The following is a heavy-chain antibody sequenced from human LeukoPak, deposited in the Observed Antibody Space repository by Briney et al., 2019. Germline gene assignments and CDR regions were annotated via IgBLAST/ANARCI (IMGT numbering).Heavy chain of an antibody. J-gene: IGHJ4*02. V-gene: IGHV1-2*02. Sequence: ASVKVSCKASGYTFTDYYMHWVRQAPGQGLEWMGWINPNSGGTNYAQKFQGRVTMTRDTSISTAYMELSRLRSDDTAVYYCARDLGTASSGGYWGQGTLVTVSS. CDR2: INPNSGGT. CDR1: GYTFTDYY. CDR3: ARDLGTASSGGY. D-gene: IGHD6-19*01.